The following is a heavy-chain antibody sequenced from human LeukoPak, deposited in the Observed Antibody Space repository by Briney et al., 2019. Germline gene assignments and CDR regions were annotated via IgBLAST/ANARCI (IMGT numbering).Heavy chain of an antibody. CDR3: ARDISRTMDV. CDR1: GFTFSSRW. V-gene: IGHV3-74*01. J-gene: IGHJ6*02. Sequence: GGSLRLSCVASGFTFSSRWMHWVRQAPGMGLVWVSIINTDGSTTRYADFVEGRFTISRDNARNTLYLEMNSLRVEDTAVYFCARDISRTMDVWGQGTTVTV. D-gene: IGHD2/OR15-2a*01. CDR2: INTDGSTT.